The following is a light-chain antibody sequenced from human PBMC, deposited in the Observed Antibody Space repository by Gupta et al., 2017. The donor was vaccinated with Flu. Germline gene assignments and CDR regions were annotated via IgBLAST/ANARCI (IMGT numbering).Light chain of an antibody. CDR3: TSFTTSSTWV. Sequence: QAVLTHPASASGSPGPSITISCTGTSLDIGTYNYVSWYQQHPGKAPKLIIYEVTNRPSGVADRFSGSKFGNTASLTISGLQGEEEAHYYCTSFTTSSTWVFGGGTKMTVL. CDR2: EVT. J-gene: IGLJ3*02. V-gene: IGLV2-14*03. CDR1: SLDIGTYNY.